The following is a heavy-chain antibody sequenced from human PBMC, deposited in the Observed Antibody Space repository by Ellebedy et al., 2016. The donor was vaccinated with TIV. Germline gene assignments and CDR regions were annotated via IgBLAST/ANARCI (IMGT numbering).Heavy chain of an antibody. V-gene: IGHV3-21*01. D-gene: IGHD6-13*01. J-gene: IGHJ2*01. CDR2: ISSTSTYI. CDR1: GIAFSSYQ. CDR3: ASIPYSNTWYDWYFDL. Sequence: PGGSLRLSCAASGIAFSSYQMHWVRRAPGKGLEWVSSISSTSTYIYYADLVKGRFTISRDNAKNSLYLQMNSLGAEDTAVYYCASIPYSNTWYDWYFDLWGRGTLVTVSS.